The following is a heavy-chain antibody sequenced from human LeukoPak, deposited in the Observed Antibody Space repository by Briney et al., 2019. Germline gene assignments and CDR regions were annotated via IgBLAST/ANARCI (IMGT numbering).Heavy chain of an antibody. CDR3: ARADRDSSLIDY. V-gene: IGHV1-69*04. J-gene: IGHJ4*02. CDR1: GGTFSSYA. D-gene: IGHD3-22*01. CDR2: IIPILGMA. Sequence: SVKVSCKASGGTFSSYAISWVRQAPGQGLEWMGRIIPILGMANYAQKFQGRVTITADKSTSTAYMELSSLRSEDTAVYYCARADRDSSLIDYWGQGTLVTVSS.